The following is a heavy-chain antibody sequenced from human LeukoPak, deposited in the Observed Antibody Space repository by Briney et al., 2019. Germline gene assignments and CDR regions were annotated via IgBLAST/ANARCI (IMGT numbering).Heavy chain of an antibody. CDR2: FYYTGST. D-gene: IGHD3-22*01. CDR1: GRSFSAYY. J-gene: IGHJ3*02. CDR3: ARANYYDSSGYYYNAFDI. V-gene: IGHV4-34*01. Sequence: SETLSLTCAVYGRSFSAYYWSWIRQPPGKGLEWIGTFYYTGSTYYNPSLKSRITISVDTSKNHFSLKLSSVTAADTAVYYCARANYYDSSGYYYNAFDIWGQGTMVTVSS.